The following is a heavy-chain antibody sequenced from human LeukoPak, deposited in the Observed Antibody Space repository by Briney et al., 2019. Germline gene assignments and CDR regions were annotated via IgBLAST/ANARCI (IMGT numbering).Heavy chain of an antibody. J-gene: IGHJ4*02. CDR3: AKDLFSSGSYYDAEAICFDY. V-gene: IGHV3-48*03. Sequence: PGGSLGLSCAASGFTFSSYEMNWVRQAPGKGLEWVSYISSSGSTIYYADSVKGRFTISRDNSKNTLYLQMNSLRAEDTAVYYCAKDLFSSGSYYDAEAICFDYWGQGTLVTVSS. CDR1: GFTFSSYE. CDR2: ISSSGSTI. D-gene: IGHD1-26*01.